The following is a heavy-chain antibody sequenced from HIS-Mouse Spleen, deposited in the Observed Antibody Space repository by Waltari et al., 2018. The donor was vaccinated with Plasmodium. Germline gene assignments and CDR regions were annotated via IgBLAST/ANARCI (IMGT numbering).Heavy chain of an antibody. CDR2: IKKDGSEK. CDR3: ASSWYWYFDL. J-gene: IGHJ2*01. D-gene: IGHD6-13*01. Sequence: EVQLVESGGGLVQPGGSLRLSCAASGSTFSSYWMSWVGQTPGKGLEWVANIKKDGSEKSYVDSVKGRFTISRDNAKTSLYVQMNSLRAEDAAVYYCASSWYWYFDLWGRGTRVTVSS. CDR1: GSTFSSYW. V-gene: IGHV3-7*01.